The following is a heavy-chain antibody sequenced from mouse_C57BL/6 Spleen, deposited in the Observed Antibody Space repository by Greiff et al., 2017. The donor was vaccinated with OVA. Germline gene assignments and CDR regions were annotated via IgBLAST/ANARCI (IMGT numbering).Heavy chain of an antibody. Sequence: VQLKESEGGLVQPGRSMKLSCTASGFTFSDYYMAWVRQVPEKGLEWVANINYDGSSTYYLDSLKSRFIISRDNAKNILYLQMSSLKSEDTATYYCARDGYYEMDYWGQGTSVTVSS. J-gene: IGHJ4*01. CDR2: INYDGSST. V-gene: IGHV5-16*01. CDR1: GFTFSDYY. CDR3: ARDGYYEMDY.